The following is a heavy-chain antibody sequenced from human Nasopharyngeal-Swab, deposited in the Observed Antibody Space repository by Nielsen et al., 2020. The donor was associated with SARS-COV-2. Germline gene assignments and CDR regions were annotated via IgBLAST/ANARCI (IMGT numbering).Heavy chain of an antibody. Sequence: SETLSLTCTVSGGSISNYYWSWIRQPPGKGLEWIGYIYYSGSTSYSPSLKSRVTISVDASKNQFSLKLSSVTAADTAVYYCVRQVYTGPQHYWYFALWGRGTLVTVFS. CDR2: IYYSGST. J-gene: IGHJ2*01. V-gene: IGHV4-59*08. CDR1: GGSISNYY. D-gene: IGHD2-8*02. CDR3: VRQVYTGPQHYWYFAL.